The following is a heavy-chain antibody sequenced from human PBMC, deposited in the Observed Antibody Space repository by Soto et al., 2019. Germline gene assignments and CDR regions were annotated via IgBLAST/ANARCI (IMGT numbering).Heavy chain of an antibody. Sequence: ASVTVSCKASGYTFTSYGSSWVRQAPGQGLEWMGWISAYNGNTNYAQKLQGRVTMTTDTSTSTAYMELRSLRSDDTAVYYCARDRISSGWYPAFDIWGQGTMVTVSS. V-gene: IGHV1-18*01. CDR3: ARDRISSGWYPAFDI. D-gene: IGHD6-19*01. CDR2: ISAYNGNT. CDR1: GYTFTSYG. J-gene: IGHJ3*02.